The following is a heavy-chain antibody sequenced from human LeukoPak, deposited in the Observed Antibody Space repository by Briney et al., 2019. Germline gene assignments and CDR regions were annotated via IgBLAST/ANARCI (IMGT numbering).Heavy chain of an antibody. J-gene: IGHJ4*02. Sequence: KASETLSLTCAVYGGSFSGYYWSWIRQPPGKGLEWIGEINHSGSTNYNPSLKSRVTISVDTSKNQFSLKLSSVTAADTAVYYCASRLSGSYYLPYYFDYWGQGTLVTVSS. CDR1: GGSFSGYY. V-gene: IGHV4-34*01. D-gene: IGHD1-26*01. CDR3: ASRLSGSYYLPYYFDY. CDR2: INHSGST.